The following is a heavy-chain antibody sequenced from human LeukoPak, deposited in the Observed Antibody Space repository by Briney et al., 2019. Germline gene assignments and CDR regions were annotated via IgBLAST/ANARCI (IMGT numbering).Heavy chain of an antibody. Sequence: GGSLRLSCAASGFSFSSFEMSWVRQAPGKGLEWVSYISSGGSTIYYADSVKGRFTISRDNAKNSLYLQMNSLRAEDTAVYYCARDGDPGIAAAGTVYYYYGMDVWGQGTTVTVSS. D-gene: IGHD6-13*01. CDR2: ISSGGSTI. CDR1: GFSFSSFE. CDR3: ARDGDPGIAAAGTVYYYYGMDV. V-gene: IGHV3-48*03. J-gene: IGHJ6*02.